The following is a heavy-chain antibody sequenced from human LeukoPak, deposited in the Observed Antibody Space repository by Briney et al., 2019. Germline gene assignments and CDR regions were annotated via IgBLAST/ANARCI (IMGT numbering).Heavy chain of an antibody. V-gene: IGHV3-53*01. Sequence: GGSLRLSCAASGFTVSSSYMSWVRQAPGKGLEWVSIIYSGGNTYYADSVKGRFTISRDNSKNTLYLQMNSLRAEDTAVYYCARDCRLGFDYWGQGTLVTVSS. D-gene: IGHD7-27*01. CDR1: GFTVSSSY. J-gene: IGHJ4*02. CDR2: IYSGGNT. CDR3: ARDCRLGFDY.